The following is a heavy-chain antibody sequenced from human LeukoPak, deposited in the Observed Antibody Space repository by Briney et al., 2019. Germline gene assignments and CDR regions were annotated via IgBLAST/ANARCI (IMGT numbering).Heavy chain of an antibody. D-gene: IGHD3-22*01. Sequence: TSETLSLTCTVSGGSISSYYWSWLRQPPGQGLEGIGYIYYSGSTNYNPSLKSRVTISVDTSKNQFSLKLSSVTAADTAVYYCARGGYDSSGYYSDYWGQGTLVTVSS. J-gene: IGHJ4*02. CDR2: IYYSGST. V-gene: IGHV4-59*01. CDR1: GGSISSYY. CDR3: ARGGYDSSGYYSDY.